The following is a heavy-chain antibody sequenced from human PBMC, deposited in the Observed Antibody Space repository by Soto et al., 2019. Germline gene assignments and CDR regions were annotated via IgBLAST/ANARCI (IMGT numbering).Heavy chain of an antibody. Sequence: QVQXVXSXXEVKKPGSSVKVSCKASGGTFSSYAISWVRQAPGQGLEWMGGIIPIFGTANYAQKFQGRVXITADDYTSTAYMELSRLRSEGTAVYYCAGDGGTAAGTILFGYWGQGTLVTVSS. CDR1: GGTFSSYA. J-gene: IGHJ4*02. CDR2: IIPIFGTA. V-gene: IGHV1-69*12. CDR3: AGDGGTAAGTILFGY. D-gene: IGHD6-13*01.